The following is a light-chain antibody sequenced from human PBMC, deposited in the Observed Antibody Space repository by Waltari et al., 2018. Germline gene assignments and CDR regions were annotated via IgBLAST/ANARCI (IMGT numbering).Light chain of an antibody. J-gene: IGKJ2*01. CDR2: LGA. CDR1: QSLLHSNGYKY. Sequence: DIVMTQSQLSLPVTPGEPASISCRSSQSLLHSNGYKYLDWYLQKPGQSPQLLIYLGATRAAGVPDRFSGSGSGTDFTLKISRVEAEDVGVYYCMQVLQTPYTFGQGTKLEIK. CDR3: MQVLQTPYT. V-gene: IGKV2-28*01.